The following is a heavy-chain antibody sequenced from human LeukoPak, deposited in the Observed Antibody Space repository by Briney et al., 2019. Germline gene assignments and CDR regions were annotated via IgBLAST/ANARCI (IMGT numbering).Heavy chain of an antibody. V-gene: IGHV4-4*02. D-gene: IGHD5-24*01. CDR1: GGSISSSNW. CDR2: IFHSGAT. J-gene: IGHJ1*01. Sequence: SETLSLTCAVSGGSISSSNWWSWVRQPPGKGLEWIGEIFHSGATNFNPSLKSRVTFSVDKSKNQFSLKLNSVTAADTAVYYCARNSAYNFLDWGQGTLVTVSS. CDR3: ARNSAYNFLD.